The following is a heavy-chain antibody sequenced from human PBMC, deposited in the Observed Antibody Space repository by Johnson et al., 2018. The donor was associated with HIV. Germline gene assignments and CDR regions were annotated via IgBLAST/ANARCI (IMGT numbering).Heavy chain of an antibody. Sequence: QVQLVESGGGVVRPGGSLRLSCAASGFTFSSYAMHWVRQAPGKGLEWVAVISYDGSNKYYADSVKGRFTISRDNSKNTLYLQMNSLRAEDTAVYYCARDSSGYTEKADAFDIWGQGTMVTVSS. CDR3: ARDSSGYTEKADAFDI. D-gene: IGHD3-22*01. V-gene: IGHV3-30-3*01. CDR2: ISYDGSNK. J-gene: IGHJ3*02. CDR1: GFTFSSYA.